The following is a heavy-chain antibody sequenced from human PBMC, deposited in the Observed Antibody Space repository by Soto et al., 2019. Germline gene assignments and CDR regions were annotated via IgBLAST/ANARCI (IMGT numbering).Heavy chain of an antibody. J-gene: IGHJ4*02. V-gene: IGHV4-39*01. D-gene: IGHD5-18*01. CDR2: IYYSVST. CDR1: GGSISSTSYY. CDR3: ARRRGYSYGANFDY. Sequence: QLQLQESGPRLVKPSETLSLTCTVSGGSISSTSYYWDWIRQPPGKGLEWIGKIYYSVSTYYNPSSMSRVTMSVDTSKHQLSLKLSSVAAADTAVYYCARRRGYSYGANFDYWGQGTLVTVSS.